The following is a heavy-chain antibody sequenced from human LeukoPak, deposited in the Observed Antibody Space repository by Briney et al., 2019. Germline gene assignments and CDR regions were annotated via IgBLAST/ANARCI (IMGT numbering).Heavy chain of an antibody. CDR2: ISSSSSYI. V-gene: IGHV3-21*04. J-gene: IGHJ3*02. D-gene: IGHD7-27*01. CDR1: GFTFSSYS. Sequence: PGGSLRLSCAASGFTFSSYSMNWVRQAPGKGLEWVSSISSSSSYIYYADSVKGRFTISRDNAKNSLYLQMNSLRAEDMAVYYCDKELLVGTAFDIWGQGTMVTVPS. CDR3: DKELLVGTAFDI.